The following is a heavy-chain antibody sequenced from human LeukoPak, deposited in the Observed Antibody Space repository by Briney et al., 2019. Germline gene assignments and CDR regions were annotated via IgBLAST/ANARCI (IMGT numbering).Heavy chain of an antibody. Sequence: QAGGSQRLSCAASGFTFSSYAMSWVRQAPGKGLEWVSAISGSGGSTYYADSVKGRFTISRDNSKNTLYLQMNSLRAEDTAVYYCAKGGRVAALRPYYYYYYMHVGGEGTTVTVSS. CDR2: ISGSGGST. V-gene: IGHV3-23*01. J-gene: IGHJ6*03. CDR3: AKGGRVAALRPYYYYYYMHV. CDR1: GFTFSSYA. D-gene: IGHD6-25*01.